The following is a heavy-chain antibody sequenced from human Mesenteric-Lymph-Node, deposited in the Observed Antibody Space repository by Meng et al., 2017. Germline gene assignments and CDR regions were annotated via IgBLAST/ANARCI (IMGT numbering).Heavy chain of an antibody. V-gene: IGHV4-34*01. J-gene: IGHJ4*02. Sequence: QVQLQQGGAGLLKPSETLSLTCAVYGGSFSPYYWAWIRQTPEKGLEWMGEINHRGSTTYNPSLESRVTMSADTSKNQFSLRMTSVTAADAAVYFCARRGDSSGWFRYFDFWGQGTLVTVSS. D-gene: IGHD6-19*01. CDR3: ARRGDSSGWFRYFDF. CDR2: INHRGST. CDR1: GGSFSPYY.